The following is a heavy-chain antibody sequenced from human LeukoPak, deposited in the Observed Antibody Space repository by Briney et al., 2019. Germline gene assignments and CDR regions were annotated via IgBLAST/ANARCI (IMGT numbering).Heavy chain of an antibody. V-gene: IGHV3-48*02. D-gene: IGHD3-3*01. J-gene: IGHJ3*02. CDR1: GFTFSVCS. CDR3: ARDQFYAFDI. Sequence: GGSLRLSCAASGFTFSVCSMNWVRQAPGKRLEWVSYISSSSSTIYYADSVKGRFTISRDNAKNSLYLQMNSLSDDDTAVFYCARDQFYAFDIWGQGTLVTVSS. CDR2: ISSSSSTI.